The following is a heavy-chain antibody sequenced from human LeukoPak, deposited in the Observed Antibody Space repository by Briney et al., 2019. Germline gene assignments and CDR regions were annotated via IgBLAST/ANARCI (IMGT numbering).Heavy chain of an antibody. V-gene: IGHV4-59*12. J-gene: IGHJ5*02. CDR2: IYYTGNT. CDR3: ARAKEVVTMVRGVINWFDP. Sequence: SEALSLTCTVSGGSISNYYWNWIRQPPGKGLEWIGYIYYTGNTNYNPSLKSRVTISVDTSKNQFSLKLSSVTAADTAVYYCARAKEVVTMVRGVINWFDPWGQGTLVTVSS. CDR1: GGSISNYY. D-gene: IGHD3-10*01.